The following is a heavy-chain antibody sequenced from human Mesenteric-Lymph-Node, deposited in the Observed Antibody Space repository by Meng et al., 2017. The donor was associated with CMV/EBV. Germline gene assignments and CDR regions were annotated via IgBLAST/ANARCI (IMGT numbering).Heavy chain of an antibody. D-gene: IGHD2-15*01. J-gene: IGHJ4*02. V-gene: IGHV4-61*01. CDR3: ATYLVVPRNYQFDS. CDR1: GGSVSSVNYY. Sequence: SETLSLTCTVSGGSVSSVNYYWSWIRQPPGKGLEWIGYIYHSGSTNYNPSLKSRVTISVDTSKNQFSLKLSSMTAADTAVYYCATYLVVPRNYQFDSWGQGTLVTVSS. CDR2: IYHSGST.